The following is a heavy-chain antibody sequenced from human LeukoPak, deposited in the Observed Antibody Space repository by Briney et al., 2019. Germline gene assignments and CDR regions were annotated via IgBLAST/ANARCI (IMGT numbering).Heavy chain of an antibody. CDR1: GFTLSTYS. Sequence: GGSLRLSCTVSGFTLSTYSRTWVRQAPGKGLEWVSSISSSSSYIYYADSERGRFTISRDNAKNSLYLKMNSLRAEDTAVYYCARDYRGCSSTSCYADAFDIWGQGTMVTVSS. V-gene: IGHV3-21*01. J-gene: IGHJ3*02. D-gene: IGHD2-2*01. CDR2: ISSSSSYI. CDR3: ARDYRGCSSTSCYADAFDI.